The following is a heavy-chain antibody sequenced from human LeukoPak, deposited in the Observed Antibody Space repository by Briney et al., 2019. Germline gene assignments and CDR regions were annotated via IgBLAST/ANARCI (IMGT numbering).Heavy chain of an antibody. J-gene: IGHJ5*02. CDR3: ARAPLWGYCSGGSCYSLYNWFDP. CDR1: GYTFTGYY. Sequence: ASVKVSCKASGYTFTGYYMHWLRQAPGQGLEWMGWINPNSGGTNYAQKFQGRVTMTRDTSISTAYMELSRLRSDDTAVYYCARAPLWGYCSGGSCYSLYNWFDPWGQGTLVTVSS. D-gene: IGHD2-15*01. V-gene: IGHV1-2*02. CDR2: INPNSGGT.